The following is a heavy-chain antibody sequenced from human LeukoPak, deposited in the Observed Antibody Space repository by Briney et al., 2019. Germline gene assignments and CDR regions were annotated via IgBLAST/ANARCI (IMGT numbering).Heavy chain of an antibody. J-gene: IGHJ4*02. V-gene: IGHV3-23*01. Sequence: GGSLRLSCAASGFTFSTYAMSWVRQAPGKGLEWVSAISGDGDKTYYADSVKGRFTISRDNAKNSLYLQMNSLRAEDTAVYYCARESTVTTLGLDYWGQGTLVTVSS. CDR3: ARESTVTTLGLDY. CDR1: GFTFSTYA. CDR2: ISGDGDKT. D-gene: IGHD4-17*01.